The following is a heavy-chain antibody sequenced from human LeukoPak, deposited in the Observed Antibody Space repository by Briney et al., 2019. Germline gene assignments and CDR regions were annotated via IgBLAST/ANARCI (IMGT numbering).Heavy chain of an antibody. V-gene: IGHV3-74*01. CDR2: INSDGRTT. Sequence: GGSLRLSCEASEFTSSSYWMHWVRQAPGKGLVWVSRINSDGRTTIYADSVKGRFTISRDNAKNTLYLQMNSLRAEDTAVYYCAREGYYDSSGYPIRFSYWGQGTLVTVSS. CDR1: EFTSSSYW. CDR3: AREGYYDSSGYPIRFSY. D-gene: IGHD3-22*01. J-gene: IGHJ4*02.